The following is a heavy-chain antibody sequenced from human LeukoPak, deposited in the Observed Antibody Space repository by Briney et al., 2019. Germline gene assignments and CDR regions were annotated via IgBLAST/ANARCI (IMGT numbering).Heavy chain of an antibody. Sequence: PSETLPLTCTVSADSISSGIYYWSWIRQPAGKGLEWIGRISTSGSTDYNPSLRSRVTISSDASKNQLSLRLNSVTAADTAIYYCARGVSLVRGMWFDPWGQGTLVAVSS. CDR3: ARGVSLVRGMWFDP. V-gene: IGHV4-61*02. CDR1: ADSISSGIYY. D-gene: IGHD3-10*01. CDR2: ISTSGST. J-gene: IGHJ5*02.